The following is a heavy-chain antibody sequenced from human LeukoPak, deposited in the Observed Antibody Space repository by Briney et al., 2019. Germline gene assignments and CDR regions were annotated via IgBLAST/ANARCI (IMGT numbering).Heavy chain of an antibody. J-gene: IGHJ6*02. CDR1: GFTFSIYS. CDR2: ISSSSSTI. D-gene: IGHD4-17*01. Sequence: GGSLRLSCAVSGFTFSIYSMSWVRQAPGKGLEWVSYISSSSSTISYADSVKGRFTISRDNSKNTLYLQMNSLRAEDTAVYYCARDLRWLYGMDVWGQGTTVTVSS. CDR3: ARDLRWLYGMDV. V-gene: IGHV3-48*01.